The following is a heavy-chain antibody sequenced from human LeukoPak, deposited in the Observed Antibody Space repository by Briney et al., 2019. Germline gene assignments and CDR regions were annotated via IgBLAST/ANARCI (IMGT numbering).Heavy chain of an antibody. CDR2: ITGDGGAT. CDR1: GFTLDDYA. D-gene: IGHD3-22*01. CDR3: AKAYYDSSGYSYYFDY. Sequence: GRSLRLSCAASGFTLDDYAMHWVRQAPGKGLEWVSFITGDGGATYYADSVKGRFTISRDNAKNSLYLQMNSLRAEDTAVYYCAKAYYDSSGYSYYFDYWGQGTLVTVSS. V-gene: IGHV3-43*02. J-gene: IGHJ4*02.